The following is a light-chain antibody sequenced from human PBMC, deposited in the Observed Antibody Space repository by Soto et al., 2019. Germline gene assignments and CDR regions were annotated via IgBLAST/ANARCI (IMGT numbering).Light chain of an antibody. CDR3: QQYSNWPPAWT. CDR2: GAS. V-gene: IGKV3-15*01. Sequence: EIVMTQSPATLSVSPGERATLSCRASQSVGSKLAWYRQKPGQAPRLLIYGASTRATGIPARFSGSGSGTEFTLTISSLLSEDFGVYYCQQYSNWPPAWTFGQGTEVEI. J-gene: IGKJ1*01. CDR1: QSVGSK.